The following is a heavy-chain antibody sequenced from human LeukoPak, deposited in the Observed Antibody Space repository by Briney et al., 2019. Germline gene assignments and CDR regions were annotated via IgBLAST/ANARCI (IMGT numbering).Heavy chain of an antibody. V-gene: IGHV3-30*03. D-gene: IGHD6-13*01. CDR3: ARGNPGYVDY. CDR1: GFTFSRHG. Sequence: GRSLRLSCAPSGFTFSRHGMHWVRQAPGKGLEWVAIISNDGSRKYYAHSVEGRFTISRDNSKNTLYLQMDSLRAEDTAVYYCARGNPGYVDYWGQGTLVTVSS. J-gene: IGHJ4*02. CDR2: ISNDGSRK.